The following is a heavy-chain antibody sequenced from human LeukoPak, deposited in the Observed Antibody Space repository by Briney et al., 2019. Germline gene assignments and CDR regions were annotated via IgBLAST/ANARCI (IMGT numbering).Heavy chain of an antibody. CDR3: ARDLVTVTKGFDI. J-gene: IGHJ3*02. V-gene: IGHV4-59*11. CDR2: ISYIGST. D-gene: IGHD4-17*01. Sequence: SETLSLTCAVSDDSFSSHYWTWIRQPPGKGLEWIGYISYIGSTNYNPSLKSRVTISIDTSKNQFSLQLTSVTAADTAVYYCARDLVTVTKGFDIWGQGTMVSVPS. CDR1: DDSFSSHY.